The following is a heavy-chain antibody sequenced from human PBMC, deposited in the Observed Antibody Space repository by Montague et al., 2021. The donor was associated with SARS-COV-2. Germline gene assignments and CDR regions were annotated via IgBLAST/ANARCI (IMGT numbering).Heavy chain of an antibody. CDR2: IYTSGST. CDR3: ARLKAPYCSSTSCYSASWFDP. CDR1: GGSISSGSYY. V-gene: IGHV4-61*02. Sequence: TLSLTCTVSGGSISSGSYYWSWIRQPAGKGLEWIGRIYTSGSTNYNPSLKSRVTISVDTSKNQFSLKLSSVTAADTAVYYCARLKAPYCSSTSCYSASWFDPWGQGTLVTVSS. D-gene: IGHD2-2*01. J-gene: IGHJ5*02.